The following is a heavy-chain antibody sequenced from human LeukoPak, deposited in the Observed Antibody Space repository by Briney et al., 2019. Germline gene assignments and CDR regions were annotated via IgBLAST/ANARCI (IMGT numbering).Heavy chain of an antibody. D-gene: IGHD3-10*01. CDR2: IYYSGST. CDR3: ASYGSGTYYADY. Sequence: PSETLSLTCTVSGGSIGSGAYYWTWIRQHPGKGLEWIGYIYYSGSTYYNPSLKSRVTISVDTSKNQFSLELNSVTAADTAVYYCASYGSGTYYADYWGQGTLVTVSS. V-gene: IGHV4-31*03. CDR1: GGSIGSGAYY. J-gene: IGHJ4*02.